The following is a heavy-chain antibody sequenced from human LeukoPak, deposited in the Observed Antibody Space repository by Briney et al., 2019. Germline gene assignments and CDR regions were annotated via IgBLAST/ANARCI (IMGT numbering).Heavy chain of an antibody. CDR3: ARVIVTVPGQSDYFDY. J-gene: IGHJ4*02. D-gene: IGHD2/OR15-2a*01. Sequence: GGSLRLSCATSGFTFSNYWMCWVRQAPGKGLEWMANIRQDGGDKYYADSVKGRFTISRDNAKNSLYLQMNSLRAEDTAVYSCARVIVTVPGQSDYFDYWGQGTLVTFSS. CDR1: GFTFSNYW. V-gene: IGHV3-7*03. CDR2: IRQDGGDK.